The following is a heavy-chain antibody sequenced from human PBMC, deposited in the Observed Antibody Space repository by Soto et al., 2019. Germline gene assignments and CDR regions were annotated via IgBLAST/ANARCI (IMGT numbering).Heavy chain of an antibody. J-gene: IGHJ4*02. CDR2: IYYSGST. CDR1: GGSISSYY. D-gene: IGHD1-26*01. V-gene: IGHV4-59*01. CDR3: ARRWGPTFDF. Sequence: SETLSLTCTVSGGSISSYYWSWIRQPPGKGLEWMGYIYYSGSTNYNPSLKGRVTISVDTSKTQFSLKLSSVTAADTAVYYCARRWGPTFDFWGQGTLVTAPQ.